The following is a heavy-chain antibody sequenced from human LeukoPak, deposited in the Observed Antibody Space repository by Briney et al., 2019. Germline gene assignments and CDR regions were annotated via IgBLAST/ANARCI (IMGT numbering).Heavy chain of an antibody. D-gene: IGHD3-22*01. J-gene: IGHJ4*02. CDR3: ARMVPGYYDSSGYYWRSGYYFDY. CDR2: INHSGST. CDR1: GGSFSGYY. V-gene: IGHV4-34*01. Sequence: SETLSLTCAVYGGSFSGYYWSWIRQPPGKGLEWIGEINHSGSTNYNPSLKSRVTISVDTSKNQFSLKLSSVTAADTDVYYCARMVPGYYDSSGYYWRSGYYFDYWGQGTLVTVSS.